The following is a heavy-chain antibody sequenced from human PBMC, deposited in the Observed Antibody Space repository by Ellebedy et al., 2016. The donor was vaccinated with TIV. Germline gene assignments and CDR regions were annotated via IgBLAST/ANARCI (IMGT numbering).Heavy chain of an antibody. D-gene: IGHD3-10*01. Sequence: GGSLRLSCAASGFTFTGYAMSWVRQAPGKGLQWVSAISGSGGSTHYANSVKGRFTISRDNSKNTLYLQMNSLRAEDTAVYYCAKCIGGTVRGAYYYYGLDVWGQGTTVTVSS. J-gene: IGHJ6*02. CDR3: AKCIGGTVRGAYYYYGLDV. V-gene: IGHV3-23*01. CDR2: ISGSGGST. CDR1: GFTFTGYA.